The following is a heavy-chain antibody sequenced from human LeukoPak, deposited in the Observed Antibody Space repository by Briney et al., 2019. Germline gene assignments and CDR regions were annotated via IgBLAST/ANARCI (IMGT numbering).Heavy chain of an antibody. CDR3: ARLKAVAGTAFDY. CDR1: GFAFSSSW. CDR2: IREDGTEK. V-gene: IGHV3-7*01. D-gene: IGHD6-19*01. Sequence: PGGSLRLSCAASGFAFSSSWLSWVRQAPGKGLEWVASIREDGTEKYYVDSVKGRFTISRDNAKNSLYLQMNSLRVEDTAVYYCARLKAVAGTAFDYWGQGTLVTVSS. J-gene: IGHJ4*02.